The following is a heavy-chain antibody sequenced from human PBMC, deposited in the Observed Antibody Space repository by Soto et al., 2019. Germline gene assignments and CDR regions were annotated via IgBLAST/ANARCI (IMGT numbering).Heavy chain of an antibody. CDR1: GGSLSSYY. CDR3: AHSRDSEETFSSNWFDP. CDR2: VYYSGNT. V-gene: IGHV4-59*01. D-gene: IGHD4-4*01. Sequence: SETLSLTCTVSGGSLSSYYWTWIRQPPGKGLEWIGYVYYSGNTNYNPSLKSRVTISVDTSKNQFSLRLGSVTAVDTATYYCAHSRDSEETFSSNWFDPWGQGSLVTVSS. J-gene: IGHJ5*02.